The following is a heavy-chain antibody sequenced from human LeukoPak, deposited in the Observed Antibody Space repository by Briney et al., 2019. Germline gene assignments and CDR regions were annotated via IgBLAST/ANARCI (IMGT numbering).Heavy chain of an antibody. D-gene: IGHD4/OR15-4a*01. CDR2: INTSGNS. J-gene: IGHJ5*02. V-gene: IGHV4-4*07. Sequence: SETLSLTCTVSGGSISSYYWSWIRQPAGKGLEWIGRINTSGNSNYNPSLRSRVTMSVDTSKNQFSLNLSSVNAADTAVYYCAREGGGPRCLDPWGQGTLVTVSS. CDR3: AREGGGPRCLDP. CDR1: GGSISSYY.